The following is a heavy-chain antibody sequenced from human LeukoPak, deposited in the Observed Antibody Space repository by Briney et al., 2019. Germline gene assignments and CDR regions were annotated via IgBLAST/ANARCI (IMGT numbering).Heavy chain of an antibody. V-gene: IGHV3-7*01. CDR2: IKQDGSEK. CDR1: GFTFSSYW. J-gene: IGHJ4*02. Sequence: GGSLRLSCAASGFTFSSYWMSWVRQAPGKGLEWVANIKQDGSEKYYVDSVEGRFTTSRDNAKNSLYLQMNSLRVEDTAVYYCARYFSGGSCWNYWGQGTLVTVSS. CDR3: ARYFSGGSCWNY. D-gene: IGHD2-15*01.